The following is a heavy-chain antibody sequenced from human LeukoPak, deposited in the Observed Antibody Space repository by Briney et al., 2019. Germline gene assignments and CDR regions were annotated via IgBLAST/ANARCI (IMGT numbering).Heavy chain of an antibody. CDR1: GFTFDDFA. D-gene: IGHD3-9*01. V-gene: IGHV3-9*01. Sequence: PGGSLRLSCAASGFTFDDFAMHWVRQGPGQGLEWVSGVRWNGDIIGYADSVKGRFTISRDNARNSLYLQMNSLRVEDTALYFCVKEDSLTGYGSWGQGTLVIVSS. CDR2: VRWNGDII. J-gene: IGHJ5*02. CDR3: VKEDSLTGYGS.